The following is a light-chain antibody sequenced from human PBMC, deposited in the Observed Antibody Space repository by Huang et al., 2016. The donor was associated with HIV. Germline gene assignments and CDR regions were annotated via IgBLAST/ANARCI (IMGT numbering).Light chain of an antibody. CDR3: QQYDNWPPLT. V-gene: IGKV3-15*01. CDR1: QSVSTN. CDR2: SAS. J-gene: IGKJ4*01. Sequence: EVVLTQSPGTLSVSPGERANLSCRASQSVSTNLAWYQCKPGQAPRLVIFSASTRTTDIPARFSGSVSGTDFTLTISSLESEDFAVYYCQQYDNWPPLTFGGGTRVDIK.